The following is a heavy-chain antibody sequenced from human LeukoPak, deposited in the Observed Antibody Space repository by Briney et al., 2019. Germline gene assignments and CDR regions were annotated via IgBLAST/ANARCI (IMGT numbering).Heavy chain of an antibody. CDR2: IRYDGSNK. V-gene: IGHV3-30*02. D-gene: IGHD2-15*01. CDR3: AKDFSPLVVVVAAHFDY. CDR1: GFTISSYG. Sequence: GGSLRLSCAASGFTISSYGMHWVRQAPGKGLEWEAFIRYDGSNKYYADSVKGRFTISRDNSKNTLYLQMNSLRAEDTAVYYCAKDFSPLVVVVAAHFDYWGQGTLVTVSS. J-gene: IGHJ4*02.